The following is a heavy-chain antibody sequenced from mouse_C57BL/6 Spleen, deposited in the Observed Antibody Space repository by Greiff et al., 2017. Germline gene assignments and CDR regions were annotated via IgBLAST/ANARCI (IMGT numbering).Heavy chain of an antibody. V-gene: IGHV1-7*01. CDR2: INPSSGYT. CDR1: GYTFTSYW. Sequence: VQLQQSGAELAKPGASVKLSCKASGYTFTSYWMHWVKQRPGQGLEWIGYINPSSGYTKYNQKFKDKATLTADKSSSTAYMQLSSLTYEDSAVYDCASADYDGSSYPDYYAMDDWGQGTSVTVSS. J-gene: IGHJ4*01. D-gene: IGHD1-1*01. CDR3: ASADYDGSSYPDYYAMDD.